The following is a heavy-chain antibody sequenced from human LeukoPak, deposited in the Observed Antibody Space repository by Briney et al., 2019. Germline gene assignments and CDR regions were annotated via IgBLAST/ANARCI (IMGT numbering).Heavy chain of an antibody. Sequence: ASVKVSCKASGYTFTSYDINRVRQATGQGLEWMGWMNPNSGNTGYAQKFQGRVTMTRNTSISTAYMELSSLRSEDTAVYYCARGFMKVRGVISNWGQGTLVTVSS. V-gene: IGHV1-8*01. J-gene: IGHJ4*02. CDR3: ARGFMKVRGVISN. D-gene: IGHD3-10*01. CDR1: GYTFTSYD. CDR2: MNPNSGNT.